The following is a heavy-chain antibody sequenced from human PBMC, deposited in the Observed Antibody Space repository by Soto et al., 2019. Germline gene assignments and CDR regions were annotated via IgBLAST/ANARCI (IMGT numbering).Heavy chain of an antibody. CDR2: INHVGST. V-gene: IGHV4-34*01. D-gene: IGHD3-9*01. J-gene: IGHJ4*02. CDR1: GGFLSESY. CDR3: ARQRTGYFLY. Sequence: PSETLSLTCAVSGGFLSESYWTWIRQPPGKGLEWIGEINHVGSTYYNPSLRSRVAMSVHSAMNHFSLKMYSVTAADTAVYYCARQRTGYFLYWGQGALVTVSS.